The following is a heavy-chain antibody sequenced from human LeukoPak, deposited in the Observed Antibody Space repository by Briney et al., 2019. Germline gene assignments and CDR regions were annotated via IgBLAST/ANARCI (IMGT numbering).Heavy chain of an antibody. V-gene: IGHV3-74*01. CDR3: ARGGGLDV. J-gene: IGHJ6*02. CDR2: FNSDGSST. CDR1: GFTFSTYW. Sequence: GGSLRLSCAASGFTFSTYWMHWVRQAPGKGLVWVSHFNSDGSSTSYADSVKGRFTISRDNAKNTLYLQMSNLRAEDTAVYFCARGGGLDVWGQGATVTVSS. D-gene: IGHD3-16*01.